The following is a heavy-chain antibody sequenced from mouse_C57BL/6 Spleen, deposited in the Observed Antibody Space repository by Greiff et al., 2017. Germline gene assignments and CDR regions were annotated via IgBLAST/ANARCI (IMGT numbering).Heavy chain of an antibody. D-gene: IGHD2-3*01. V-gene: IGHV5-4*01. Sequence: EVQGVESGGGLVKPGGSLKLSCAASGFTFSSYAMSWVRQTPEKRLEWVATISDGGSYTYYPDNVKGRFTISRDNAKNNLYLQMSHLKSEDTAMXYCASVGDGPAWFAYWGQGTLVTVSA. J-gene: IGHJ3*01. CDR1: GFTFSSYA. CDR3: ASVGDGPAWFAY. CDR2: ISDGGSYT.